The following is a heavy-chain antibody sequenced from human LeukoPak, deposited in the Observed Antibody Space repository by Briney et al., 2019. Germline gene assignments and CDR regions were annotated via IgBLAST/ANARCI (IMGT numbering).Heavy chain of an antibody. CDR1: AFIFSGHW. V-gene: IGHV3-7*03. CDR2: IKQDGSEK. CDR3: ARHGSYDFWSGYTANYFDY. J-gene: IGHJ4*02. D-gene: IGHD3-3*01. Sequence: GGSLRLSCEGSAFIFSGHWMNWVRQAPGRGLEWVANIKQDGSEKYYVDSVKGRFTISRDNAKNSLYLQMNSLRAEDTAVYYCARHGSYDFWSGYTANYFDYWGQGTLVTVSS.